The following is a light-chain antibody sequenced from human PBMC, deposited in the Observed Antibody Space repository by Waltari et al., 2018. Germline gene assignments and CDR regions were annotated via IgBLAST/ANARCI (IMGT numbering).Light chain of an antibody. Sequence: SSALTQDPAVSVAMGQTVRITCQGDSPRSYYASWYQQRPGQAPILVIYDKNNRPSGVPDRFSGSSSHNTGSLTITGAQAEDEASYYCHSRDASGVAGSFGGGTKLTVL. J-gene: IGLJ2*01. CDR3: HSRDASGVAGS. CDR2: DKN. V-gene: IGLV3-19*01. CDR1: SPRSYY.